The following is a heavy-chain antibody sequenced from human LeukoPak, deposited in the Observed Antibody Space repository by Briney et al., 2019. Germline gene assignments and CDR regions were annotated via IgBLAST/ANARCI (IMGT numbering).Heavy chain of an antibody. CDR1: GGSFSGYY. J-gene: IGHJ4*02. Sequence: SETLSLTCAVYGGSFSGYYWSWIRQPPGKGLEWIGEINHSGSTNYNPSLKSRVTISVDTSKNQFSLKLSSVTAADTAVYYCARGSYCSSTSCYHIGMDYWGQGTLVTVSS. V-gene: IGHV4-34*01. CDR2: INHSGST. D-gene: IGHD2-2*01. CDR3: ARGSYCSSTSCYHIGMDY.